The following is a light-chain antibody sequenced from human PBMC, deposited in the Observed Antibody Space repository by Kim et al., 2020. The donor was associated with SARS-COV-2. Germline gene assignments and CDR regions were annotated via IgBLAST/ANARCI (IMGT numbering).Light chain of an antibody. CDR2: TNI. J-gene: IGLJ1*01. CDR1: TSNIGRNI. CDR3: AAWDDSLNGHV. Sequence: QSVLTQPPSASGTPGQRVTISCSGSTSNIGRNIVNWYQQLPETAPKVLIYTNIQRPSGVPDRFSGSKSGTSASLAISGLQSEDEADYYCAAWDDSLNGHVFGTGTKVTVL. V-gene: IGLV1-44*01.